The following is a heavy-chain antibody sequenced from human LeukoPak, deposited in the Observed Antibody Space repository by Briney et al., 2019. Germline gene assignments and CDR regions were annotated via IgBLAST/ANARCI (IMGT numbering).Heavy chain of an antibody. J-gene: IGHJ3*02. CDR1: GCTFSSYG. CDR3: ARDRGRAHDAFDI. V-gene: IGHV1-18*01. Sequence: GASVKVSCKASGCTFSSYGIIWVRQAPGQGLECMGWISGYNGNTNYAQKLQGRVTMTTDTSTTTAYMELRSLRSDDTAVYYCARDRGRAHDAFDIWGQGTMVTVSS. D-gene: IGHD3-10*01. CDR2: ISGYNGNT.